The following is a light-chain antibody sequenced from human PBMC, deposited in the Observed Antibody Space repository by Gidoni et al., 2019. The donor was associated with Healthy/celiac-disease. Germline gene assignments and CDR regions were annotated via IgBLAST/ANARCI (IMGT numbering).Light chain of an antibody. J-gene: IGKJ2*01. Sequence: DIVLTQSPGTLSLSPGERATLSCRASQSVSSSYLAWYQQKPGQAPRLLIYGASSRATGIPDRFSGSGSGTDFTLTISRLEPEDFAVYYCQQYGSSPPNTFXXXTKLEIK. CDR2: GAS. V-gene: IGKV3-20*01. CDR3: QQYGSSPPNT. CDR1: QSVSSSY.